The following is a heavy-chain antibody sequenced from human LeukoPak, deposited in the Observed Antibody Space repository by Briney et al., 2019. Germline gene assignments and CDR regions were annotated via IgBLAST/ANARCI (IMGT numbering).Heavy chain of an antibody. J-gene: IGHJ5*02. CDR2: IYYSGST. CDR1: GDSISTGGYY. CDR3: AREITIFGTVMGFDT. Sequence: SETLSLTCTVSGDSISTGGYYWTWIRQHPGKGLEWIGYIYYSGSTYYNPSLRSRLNISINTSKNQFSLKLTSVTAADTAVYYCAREITIFGTVMGFDTWGPGTVVTVSS. D-gene: IGHD3-3*01. V-gene: IGHV4-31*03.